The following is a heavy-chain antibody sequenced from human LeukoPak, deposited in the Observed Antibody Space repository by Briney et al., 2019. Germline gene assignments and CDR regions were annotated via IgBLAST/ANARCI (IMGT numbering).Heavy chain of an antibody. D-gene: IGHD4-17*01. CDR3: TPTDETTYNDYGDNFDY. Sequence: GGSLRLSCAASGFTFTNAWMSWDRQAPGKGLEWVGRIKSKTDGGTTDYAAPVKGRFTISRDDSKNTLYLQMNSLKTEDTAVYYCTPTDETTYNDYGDNFDYWGQGTLVTVSS. CDR1: GFTFTNAW. CDR2: IKSKTDGGTT. J-gene: IGHJ4*02. V-gene: IGHV3-15*01.